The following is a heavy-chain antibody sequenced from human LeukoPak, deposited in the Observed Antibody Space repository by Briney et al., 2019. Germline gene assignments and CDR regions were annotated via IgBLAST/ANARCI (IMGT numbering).Heavy chain of an antibody. D-gene: IGHD2-2*01. CDR3: AKSGLVQSKNWFDP. CDR1: GYTFTTYY. Sequence: GASVKVSCKASGYTFTTYYMHWVRQAPGQGLQWMGIINPSSGSTSYAQKFQGRVTVTRDTSTSTVYMDLSSLTSEDTAVYYCAKSGLVQSKNWFDPWGQGTLVIVSS. CDR2: INPSSGST. V-gene: IGHV1-46*01. J-gene: IGHJ5*02.